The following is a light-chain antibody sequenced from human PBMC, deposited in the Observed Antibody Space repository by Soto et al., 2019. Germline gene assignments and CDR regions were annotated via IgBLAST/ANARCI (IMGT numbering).Light chain of an antibody. J-gene: IGKJ2*01. V-gene: IGKV3-11*01. CDR3: QQRSNWPHT. Sequence: EIVLTQSPATLSLSPGERATLSCRASQSVSSYLAWYQQKPGQAPRLLIYDASNRATGIPARFSGSGSGPDFTLTISSLEPEDFAVYYCQQRSNWPHTVGQGTKLEIK. CDR1: QSVSSY. CDR2: DAS.